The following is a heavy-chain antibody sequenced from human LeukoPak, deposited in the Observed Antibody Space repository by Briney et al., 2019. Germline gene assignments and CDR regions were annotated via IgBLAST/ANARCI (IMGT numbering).Heavy chain of an antibody. CDR1: GGSISSYY. CDR3: ARLGQQWLVRNDYYYYMDV. Sequence: SETLSLTCTVSGGSISSYYWSWIRQPPGKGLEWIGYIYYSGSTNYNPSLKSRVTISVDPSKNQYPLKLSSVAAADTAVYYYARLGQQWLVRNDYYYYMDVWGKGTTVTVSS. J-gene: IGHJ6*03. D-gene: IGHD6-19*01. V-gene: IGHV4-59*01. CDR2: IYYSGST.